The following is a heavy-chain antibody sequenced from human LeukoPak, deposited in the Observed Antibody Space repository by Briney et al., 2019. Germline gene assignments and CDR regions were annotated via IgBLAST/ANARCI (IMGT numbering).Heavy chain of an antibody. D-gene: IGHD3-10*01. V-gene: IGHV3-23*01. CDR1: GFTFSGYA. J-gene: IGHJ4*02. CDR3: AKGHTKSSGTYYPYYFDY. CDR2: ITSSGEST. Sequence: GGSLRLSCTASGFTFSGYAMSWVRQAPEKGLEWVSSITSSGESTWYAGSVKGQFTISRDNSKNTLYLQMNSLRAEDTAVYYCAKGHTKSSGTYYPYYFDYWGQGTLVTVSS.